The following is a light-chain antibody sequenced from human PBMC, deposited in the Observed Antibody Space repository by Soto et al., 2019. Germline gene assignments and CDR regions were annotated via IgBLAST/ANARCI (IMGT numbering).Light chain of an antibody. J-gene: IGKJ4*01. Sequence: DIQLTQSPSFLSASVGDRVTITCRASQGISSYLAWYQQKPGKAPKLLIYAGSTLQSGVPSRFSGSRSGTEFTLTISSLQPEDFATYYCQQLNIYPFSFGGGTKVAIK. CDR2: AGS. CDR1: QGISSY. CDR3: QQLNIYPFS. V-gene: IGKV1-9*01.